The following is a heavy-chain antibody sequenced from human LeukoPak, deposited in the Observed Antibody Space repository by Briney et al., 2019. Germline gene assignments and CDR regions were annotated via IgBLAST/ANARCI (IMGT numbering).Heavy chain of an antibody. D-gene: IGHD3-10*01. CDR1: GFTFSSYA. J-gene: IGHJ5*02. Sequence: GGSLRLSCAASGFTFSSYAMHWVRQAPGKGLEWVAVISYDGSNKYYADSVKGRFTISRDNSKNTLYLQMNSLRAEDTAVYYCARDRYYGSGSWSYWFDPWGQGTLVTVS. CDR2: ISYDGSNK. CDR3: ARDRYYGSGSWSYWFDP. V-gene: IGHV3-30*04.